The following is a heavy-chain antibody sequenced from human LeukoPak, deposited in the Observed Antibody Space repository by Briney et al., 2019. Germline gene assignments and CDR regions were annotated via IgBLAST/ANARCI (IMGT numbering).Heavy chain of an antibody. CDR2: INPNSGGT. CDR1: GYTFTGYY. D-gene: IGHD6-19*01. Sequence: ASVKVSCKAFGYTFTGYYMHWVRQAPGQGLEWMGWINPNSGGTNYAQKFQGRVTMTRDTSISTAYMELSRLRSDDTAVYYCARARGSGWYEPTDYWGQGTLVTVSS. CDR3: ARARGSGWYEPTDY. J-gene: IGHJ4*02. V-gene: IGHV1-2*02.